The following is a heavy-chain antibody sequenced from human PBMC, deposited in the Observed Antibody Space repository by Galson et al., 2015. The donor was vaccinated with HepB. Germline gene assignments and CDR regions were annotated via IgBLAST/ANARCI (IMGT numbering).Heavy chain of an antibody. CDR2: IIPILGIA. V-gene: IGHV1-69*04. D-gene: IGHD3-22*01. Sequence: SVKVSCKASRDTFSSYTLNWVRQAPGQGLEWMGRIIPILGIANYAQKFQGRVTITADRSTNTAYMELSSLRSEDTAVYYCARDRGRTDYYDSSGYPFDYWCRGTVVTVSS. CDR1: RDTFSSYT. J-gene: IGHJ4*02. CDR3: ARDRGRTDYYDSSGYPFDY.